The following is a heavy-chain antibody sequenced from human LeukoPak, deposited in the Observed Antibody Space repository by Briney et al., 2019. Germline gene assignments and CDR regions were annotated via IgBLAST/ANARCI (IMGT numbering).Heavy chain of an antibody. CDR1: GVSFSGYY. J-gene: IGHJ5*02. V-gene: IGHV4-34*01. D-gene: IGHD6-19*01. CDR3: ARDWQWLGNNWFDP. Sequence: PSETLSLTCAVYGVSFSGYYWSWIRQPPGKGLEWIGEINHSGSTNYNPSLKSRVTISVDTSKNQFSLKLSSVTAADTAVYYCARDWQWLGNNWFDPWGQGTLVTVSS. CDR2: INHSGST.